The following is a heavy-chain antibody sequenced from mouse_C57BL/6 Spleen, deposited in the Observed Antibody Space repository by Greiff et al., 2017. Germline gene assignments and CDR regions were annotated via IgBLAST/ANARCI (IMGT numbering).Heavy chain of an antibody. V-gene: IGHV1-39*01. D-gene: IGHD2-4*01. CDR2: VNPNYGTT. CDR3: AREGGSYYDYLYWYFDV. Sequence: EVQLQQSGPELVKPGASVKISCTASGYSFTDYNMNWVKQSNGKSLEWIGVVNPNYGTTSYTQKFKGKATLTVDQSSSTAYMQLNSLTSEVSAVYYSAREGGSYYDYLYWYFDVWGTGTTVTVSS. CDR1: GYSFTDYN. J-gene: IGHJ1*03.